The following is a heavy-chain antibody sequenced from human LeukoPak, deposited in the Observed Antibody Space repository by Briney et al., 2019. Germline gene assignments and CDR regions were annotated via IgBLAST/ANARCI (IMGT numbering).Heavy chain of an antibody. Sequence: PGRSLRLSCAASGFPFSSYAIHCLRQAPGKGLEWVAVIWFDGGKIYYADSVKGRFTISRDNSKNTVFLQMNSLRVEDTAVYHCARDFTNIRGGGYFDNWGQGTLVTVSS. V-gene: IGHV3-33*01. CDR1: GFPFSSYA. CDR2: IWFDGGKI. D-gene: IGHD2/OR15-2a*01. CDR3: ARDFTNIRGGGYFDN. J-gene: IGHJ4*02.